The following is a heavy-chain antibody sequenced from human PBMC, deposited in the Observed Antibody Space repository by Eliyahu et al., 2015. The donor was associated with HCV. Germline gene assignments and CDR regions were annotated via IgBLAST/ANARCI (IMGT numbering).Heavy chain of an antibody. CDR1: GYIFTNYW. J-gene: IGHJ3*02. V-gene: IGHV5-51*01. CDR2: IYPGDSDT. Sequence: EVQLVQSGAEVKEPGDSLKISCKASGYIFTNYWIAWVRQMPGKGLEWMGSIYPGDSDTRFSPSFQGLVSISADKSMSTAYLQWGGLRASDSAVFYCARLTSSDAFDIWGQGTMVTVSS. CDR3: ARLTSSDAFDI. D-gene: IGHD6-13*01.